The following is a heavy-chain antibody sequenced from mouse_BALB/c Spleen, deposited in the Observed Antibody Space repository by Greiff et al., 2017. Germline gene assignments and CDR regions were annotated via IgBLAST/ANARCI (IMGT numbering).Heavy chain of an antibody. CDR2: ISSGGSYT. J-gene: IGHJ4*01. CDR3: TIYYGYGYAMDD. V-gene: IGHV5-6-4*01. CDR1: GFTFSSYT. Sequence: EVKLVESGGGLVKPGGSLKLSCAASGFTFSSYTMSWVRQTPEKRLEWVATISSGGSYTYYPDSVKGRFTISRDNAKNTLYLQMSSLKSEDTAMYYCTIYYGYGYAMDDWGQGTSVTVSS. D-gene: IGHD1-2*01.